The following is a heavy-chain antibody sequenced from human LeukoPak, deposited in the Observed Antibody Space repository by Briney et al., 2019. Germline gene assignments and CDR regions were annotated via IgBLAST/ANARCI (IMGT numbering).Heavy chain of an antibody. CDR3: ARQSISGSSLSYFDY. J-gene: IGHJ4*02. CDR2: IYDSGST. D-gene: IGHD3-22*01. V-gene: IGHV4-59*01. CDR1: GGSISSYY. Sequence: SETLSLTCTVSGGSISSYYWSWIRQPPGKGLEWIGNIYDSGSTNYNPSLKSQVTISVDTSKNQCSLKLSSVTAADTAVYYCARQSISGSSLSYFDYWGQGTLVNVSS.